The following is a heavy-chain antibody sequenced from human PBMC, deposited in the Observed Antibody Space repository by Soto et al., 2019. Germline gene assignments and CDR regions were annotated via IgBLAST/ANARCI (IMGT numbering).Heavy chain of an antibody. J-gene: IGHJ5*02. CDR1: GGTFSSYA. V-gene: IGHV1-69*13. CDR3: ARGYSSGRSRGHFDP. D-gene: IGHD6-19*01. CDR2: IIPIFGTA. Sequence: SVKVSCKASGGTFSSYAISWVRQAPGQGLEWMGGIIPIFGTANYAQKFQGRVTITADESTSTAYMELSSLRSEDTAVYYCARGYSSGRSRGHFDPWGQGTMVTVSS.